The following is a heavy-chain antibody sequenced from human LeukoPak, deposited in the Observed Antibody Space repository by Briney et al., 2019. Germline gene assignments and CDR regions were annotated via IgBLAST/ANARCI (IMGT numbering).Heavy chain of an antibody. CDR2: IKQGGSEK. CDR3: ARDFWSSTSDY. D-gene: IGHD3-3*01. Sequence: GGSLRLSCAASGFTFSSYWMSWVRQAPGKGLEWVANIKQGGSEKYYVDSVKGRFTISRDNAKNSLYLQMNSLRAEDTAVYYCARDFWSSTSDYWGQGTLVTVSS. J-gene: IGHJ4*02. CDR1: GFTFSSYW. V-gene: IGHV3-7*01.